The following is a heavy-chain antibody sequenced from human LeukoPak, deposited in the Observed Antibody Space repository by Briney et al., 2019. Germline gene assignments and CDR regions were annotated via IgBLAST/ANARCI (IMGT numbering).Heavy chain of an antibody. CDR3: ARRSRYYGSGTNWFDP. V-gene: IGHV1-8*01. J-gene: IGHJ5*02. CDR1: GYTFTSYD. CDR2: MNPNSGNT. D-gene: IGHD3-10*01. Sequence: VASVKVSCKASGYTFTSYDINWVRQATGQGLEWMGWMNPNSGNTGYAQKFQGRITMTRNTSISTAYMELSSLRSGDTAVYYCARRSRYYGSGTNWFDPWGQGTLVTVSS.